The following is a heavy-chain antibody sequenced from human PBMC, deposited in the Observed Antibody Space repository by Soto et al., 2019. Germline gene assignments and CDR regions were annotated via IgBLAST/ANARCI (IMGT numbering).Heavy chain of an antibody. CDR1: GFTFSSYD. V-gene: IGHV3-13*01. Sequence: EVQLVESGGGLVQPGGSLRLSCAASGFTFSSYDMHWVRQATGKGLEWVSAIGTAGDTYYPGSVKGRFTISRENAKNSLYLQMNSLRAEDTAVYYCARARISLLWFGERRDNWFDPWGQGTLVTVSS. D-gene: IGHD3-10*01. CDR3: ARARISLLWFGERRDNWFDP. J-gene: IGHJ5*02. CDR2: IGTAGDT.